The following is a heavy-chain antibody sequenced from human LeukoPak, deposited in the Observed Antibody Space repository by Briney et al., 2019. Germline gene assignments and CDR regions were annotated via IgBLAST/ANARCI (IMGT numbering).Heavy chain of an antibody. J-gene: IGHJ3*02. V-gene: IGHV4-4*09. D-gene: IGHD6-19*01. CDR1: GGSISSYY. Sequence: SETLSLTCTVSGGSISSYYWSWIRQPPGKGLEWIGYIYTSGSTNYNPSLKSRVTISVDTSKNQFSLKLSSATAADTAVYCCARGYSSGLSAAFDIWGQGTMVTVSS. CDR2: IYTSGST. CDR3: ARGYSSGLSAAFDI.